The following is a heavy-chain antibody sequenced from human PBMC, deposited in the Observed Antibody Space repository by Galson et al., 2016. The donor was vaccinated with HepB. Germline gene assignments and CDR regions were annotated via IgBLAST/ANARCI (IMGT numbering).Heavy chain of an antibody. D-gene: IGHD2-2*01. J-gene: IGHJ6*02. CDR1: GYSFTSYW. Sequence: SGAEVKQPGESLKISCKGSGYSFTSYWIGWVRQMPGKGLEWMGVTYPGDSETTYNPSFQGQVIISAHESTSTAYLQWSSLKASDTAMYYCARHGRVHKVIVLVPAAKANYNYGMDVWGQGTTVTVSS. V-gene: IGHV5-51*01. CDR3: ARHGRVHKVIVLVPAAKANYNYGMDV. CDR2: TYPGDSET.